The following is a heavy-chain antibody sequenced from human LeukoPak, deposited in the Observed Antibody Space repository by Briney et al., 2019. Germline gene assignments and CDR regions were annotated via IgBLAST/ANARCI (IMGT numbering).Heavy chain of an antibody. D-gene: IGHD6-13*01. CDR2: IYPGDPDTNT. Sequence: GESLKISCRGVGYSFTTYWIGWVRQVPGKGLEWMGIIYPGDPDTNTRYSPSFQGQVTISVDKSINTAYLQWGSLKASDTAIYYCARHLSLSDTSSCFDFWGRGTLVTVSS. CDR3: ARHLSLSDTSSCFDF. V-gene: IGHV5-51*01. CDR1: GYSFTTYW. J-gene: IGHJ5*01.